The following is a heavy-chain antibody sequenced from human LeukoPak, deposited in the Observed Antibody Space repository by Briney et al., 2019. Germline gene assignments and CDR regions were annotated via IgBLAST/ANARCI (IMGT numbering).Heavy chain of an antibody. V-gene: IGHV4-59*02. CDR3: AREYSSGRLDY. J-gene: IGHJ4*02. Sequence: SETLSLTCTVSAGSVSSSYWSWIRQPPGKGLEWIGYIYSSGHTNDNPSLQSRVTISVDTSKNQFSLKLRSVTAADTAVYYCAREYSSGRLDYWGQGTLGTASS. CDR1: AGSVSSSY. D-gene: IGHD6-19*01. CDR2: IYSSGHT.